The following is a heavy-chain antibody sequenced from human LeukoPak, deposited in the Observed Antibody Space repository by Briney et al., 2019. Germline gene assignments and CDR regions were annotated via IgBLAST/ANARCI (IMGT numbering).Heavy chain of an antibody. J-gene: IGHJ4*02. CDR3: ARGGGTTQPFDY. V-gene: IGHV4-4*07. D-gene: IGHD3-16*01. CDR1: GASISGYY. Sequence: SETLSLTCTVSGASISGYYWSWLRQPAGKGLEWIGRIYPSGSTNYSPSLKSRVTMSIDTSKNQLSLKLSSVTAADTAMYYCARGGGTTQPFDYWGQGTLVTVSS. CDR2: IYPSGST.